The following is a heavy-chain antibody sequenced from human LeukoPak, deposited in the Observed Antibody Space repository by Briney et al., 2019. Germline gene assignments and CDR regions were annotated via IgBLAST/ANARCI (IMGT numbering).Heavy chain of an antibody. D-gene: IGHD3-10*01. CDR1: GFIFSSYS. J-gene: IGHJ3*02. CDR3: ARDRGYAFDI. V-gene: IGHV3-48*04. Sequence: GGSLRLSCAASGFIFSSYSMNWVRQAPGKGLEWVSYISSSNSSIYYADSVKGRFTISRDNAKNSLYLQMNSLRAEDTAVYYCARDRGYAFDIWGQGTMVTVSS. CDR2: ISSSNSSI.